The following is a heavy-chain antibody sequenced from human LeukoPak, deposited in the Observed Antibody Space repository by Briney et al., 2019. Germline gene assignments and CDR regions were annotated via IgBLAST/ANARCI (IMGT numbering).Heavy chain of an antibody. Sequence: PSETLSLTCTVSGGSINNFYWTWIRQAAGKGLEWIGRIYSSGTTNYNPSLKSRVTMSVDTSKNQFSLNLTSVTAADTAVYYCARGGYCSSTSCSLVDYWGQGTLVTVSS. J-gene: IGHJ4*02. V-gene: IGHV4-4*07. D-gene: IGHD2-2*01. CDR2: IYSSGTT. CDR3: ARGGYCSSTSCSLVDY. CDR1: GGSINNFY.